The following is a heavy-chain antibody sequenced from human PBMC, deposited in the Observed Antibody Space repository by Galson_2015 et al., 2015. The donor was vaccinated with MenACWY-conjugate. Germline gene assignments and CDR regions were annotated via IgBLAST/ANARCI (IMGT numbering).Heavy chain of an antibody. D-gene: IGHD2-2*01. Sequence: SLRLSCAASGFTFSSYGMHWVRQAPGKGLEWVAVIWYDGSNKYYADSVKGRFTISRDNFKNTLYLQMNSLRAEDTAVYYCARGIRYCSSTSCPGKLDYWGQGTLVTVSS. CDR3: ARGIRYCSSTSCPGKLDY. J-gene: IGHJ4*02. V-gene: IGHV3-33*01. CDR2: IWYDGSNK. CDR1: GFTFSSYG.